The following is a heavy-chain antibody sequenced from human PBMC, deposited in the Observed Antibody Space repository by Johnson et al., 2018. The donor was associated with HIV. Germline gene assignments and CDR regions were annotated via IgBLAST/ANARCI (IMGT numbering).Heavy chain of an antibody. J-gene: IGHJ3*02. D-gene: IGHD1-26*01. CDR1: GFTFSSYA. CDR3: AKGLFTASGAFDI. CDR2: ISWNSGNI. V-gene: IGHV3-9*01. Sequence: VHLVESGGGLVQPGGSLRLSCAASGFTFSSYAMSWVRQAPGKGLEWVSGISWNSGNIAYADSVMGRFTISRDNAKNSLSLQMNSLRAEDTALYYCAKGLFTASGAFDIWGQGTMVTVSS.